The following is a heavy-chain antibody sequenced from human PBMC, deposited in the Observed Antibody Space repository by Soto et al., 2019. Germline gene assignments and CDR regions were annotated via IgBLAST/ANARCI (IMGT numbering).Heavy chain of an antibody. Sequence: GASVKVSCKASGCTFSSYTISWVRQAPGQGLEWMGRIIPILGIANYAQKFQGRVTITADKSTSTAYMELSSLRSEDTAVYYCARDEFPYYYDSSGYYVFYWGQGTLVTVSS. D-gene: IGHD3-22*01. J-gene: IGHJ4*02. CDR2: IIPILGIA. CDR3: ARDEFPYYYDSSGYYVFY. CDR1: GCTFSSYT. V-gene: IGHV1-69*04.